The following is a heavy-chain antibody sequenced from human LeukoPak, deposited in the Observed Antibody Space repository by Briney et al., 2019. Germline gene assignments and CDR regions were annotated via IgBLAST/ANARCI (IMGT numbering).Heavy chain of an antibody. V-gene: IGHV4-61*01. Sequence: SETLSLTCTVSGASVRSGSYYWTWIRQPPGEGLEWIGDIYHTGSTNYNPSLKSRVTFSLDKSKNHFALKLTSVTVADTAIYYCASYDYVWGSLDFWGQGTLVPVSS. D-gene: IGHD3-16*01. CDR1: GASVRSGSYY. CDR3: ASYDYVWGSLDF. CDR2: IYHTGST. J-gene: IGHJ4*02.